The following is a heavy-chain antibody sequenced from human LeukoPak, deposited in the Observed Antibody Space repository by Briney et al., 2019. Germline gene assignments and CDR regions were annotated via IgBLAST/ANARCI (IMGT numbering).Heavy chain of an antibody. CDR1: GFTFGSYA. CDR3: AKDITWFGEFLDY. CDR2: ISGSGGST. Sequence: GGSLRLSCAASGFTFGSYAMSWVRQAPGKGLEWVSAISGSGGSTYYADSVKGRFTISRDNSKNTLYLQMNSLRAEDTAVYYCAKDITWFGEFLDYWGQGTLVTVSS. D-gene: IGHD3-10*01. J-gene: IGHJ4*02. V-gene: IGHV3-23*01.